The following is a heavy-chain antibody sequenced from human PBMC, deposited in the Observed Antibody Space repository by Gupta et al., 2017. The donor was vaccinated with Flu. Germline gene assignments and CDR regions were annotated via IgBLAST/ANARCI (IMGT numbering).Heavy chain of an antibody. CDR3: AARGIAVAGAGHEYYYYGMDV. CDR1: GHTFSSYG. V-gene: IGHV3-30*03. J-gene: IGHJ6*02. Sequence: QVQLVESGGGVVQPGRSLRLSCAASGHTFSSYGMHWVRQAPGKGLEWVAVISYDGSNKYYADSVKGRFTISRDNSKNTLYLQMNSLRAEDTAVYYCAARGIAVAGAGHEYYYYGMDVWGQGTTVTVAS. D-gene: IGHD6-19*01. CDR2: ISYDGSNK.